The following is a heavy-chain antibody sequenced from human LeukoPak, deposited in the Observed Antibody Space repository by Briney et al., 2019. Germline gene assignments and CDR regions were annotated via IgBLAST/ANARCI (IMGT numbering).Heavy chain of an antibody. D-gene: IGHD2-2*01. Sequence: GSSLKLSCTASGGTFSSYAISWGRQAPGQGLELMGGIIPIFGTANYAQKFQGRVTITTDESTSTAYMELSSLRSEDTAVYYCARGYCSSTSCSHPYDYWGQGTLVTVSS. CDR1: GGTFSSYA. CDR2: IIPIFGTA. J-gene: IGHJ4*02. V-gene: IGHV1-69*05. CDR3: ARGYCSSTSCSHPYDY.